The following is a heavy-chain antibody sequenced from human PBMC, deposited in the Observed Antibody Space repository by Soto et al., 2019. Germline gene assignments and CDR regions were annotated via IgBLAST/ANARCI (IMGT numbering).Heavy chain of an antibody. CDR2: IYYSGST. J-gene: IGHJ6*02. V-gene: IGHV4-31*03. Sequence: SETLSLTCSVSGGSISGGGGYWSWIRQHPGKGLEWIGYIYYSGSTYYNPSLKSRVTISVDTSKNQFSLQLNSVTPEDTAVYYCARVLPPHADYYYYYGMDVWGQGTTVTVSS. CDR3: ARVLPPHADYYYYYGMDV. CDR1: GGSISGGGGY.